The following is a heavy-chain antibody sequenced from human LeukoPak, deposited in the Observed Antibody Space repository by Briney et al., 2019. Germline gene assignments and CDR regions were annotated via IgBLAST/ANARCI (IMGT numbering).Heavy chain of an antibody. CDR2: INPTGGST. CDR1: GYTFTSYY. V-gene: IGHV1-46*01. CDR3: ARDHYHKVHSVMVTAPDY. J-gene: IGHJ4*02. Sequence: GASVKVSCKASGYTFTSYYMHWVRRAPGEGLEWMGIINPTGGSTSYAQKFQGRVTMTRDTSTTTVYMELSSLRSEDTAVYYCARDHYHKVHSVMVTAPDYWGQGTLVIVSS. D-gene: IGHD2-21*02.